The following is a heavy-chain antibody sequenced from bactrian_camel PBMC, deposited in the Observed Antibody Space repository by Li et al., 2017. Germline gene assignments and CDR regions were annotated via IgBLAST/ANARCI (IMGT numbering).Heavy chain of an antibody. CDR3: AADRPWRRCSPMRTDLAF. Sequence: QVQLVESGGGSVQAGGSLRLSCAASGHTYNFDYITWFRQAPGKKREGVAAIEVGGSQTYYADSVKGRFTISEDNAKTTLYLEIDNVQPEDTAIYYCAADRPWRRCSPMRTDLAFWGQGTQVTVS. D-gene: IGHD1*01. CDR2: IEVGGSQT. V-gene: IGHV3S1*01. CDR1: GHTYNFDY. J-gene: IGHJ6*01.